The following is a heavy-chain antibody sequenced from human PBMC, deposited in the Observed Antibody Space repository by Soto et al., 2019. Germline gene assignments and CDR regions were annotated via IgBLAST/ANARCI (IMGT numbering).Heavy chain of an antibody. J-gene: IGHJ6*04. CDR2: IFSDDGK. D-gene: IGHD5-18*01. V-gene: IGHV2-26*01. CDR3: ARMGRREVWRSYGSYYYYCRMDV. Sequence: QVTLKESGPVLVKPTETLTLTCTVSGFSLSTARMVVSWIRQPPGKAREWLEQIFSDDGKSHSTSLKTRITIFKDTSSRQVVITVSNMGPVDTATYYCARMGRREVWRSYGSYYYYCRMDVWGKGTTVTVSS. CDR1: GFSLSTARMV.